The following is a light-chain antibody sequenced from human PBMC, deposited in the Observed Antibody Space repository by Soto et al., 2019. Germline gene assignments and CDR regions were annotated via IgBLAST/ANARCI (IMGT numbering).Light chain of an antibody. J-gene: IGLJ2*01. Sequence: QSALTQPASVSESPGQSITISCTGTRSDVGGYNYVSWYQQHPGKAPKLMIYEVSNRPSGVSNRFSGSKSGNTASLTISGLQAEDEADYYCSSYTSSNTLAIFGGGTKLTVL. CDR3: SSYTSSNTLAI. V-gene: IGLV2-14*01. CDR1: RSDVGGYNY. CDR2: EVS.